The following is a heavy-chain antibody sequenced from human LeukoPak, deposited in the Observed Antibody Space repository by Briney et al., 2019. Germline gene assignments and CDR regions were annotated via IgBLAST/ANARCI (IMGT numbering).Heavy chain of an antibody. D-gene: IGHD2-15*01. V-gene: IGHV3-73*01. Sequence: GGSLRLSCAASGFTFSGSGMHWVRQASGKGLEWVGRIRSKVNSYATAYAASVKGRFTISRDDSKNTAYLQMNSLKIEDTAVYYCTTDSSGYWGQGTLVTVSS. J-gene: IGHJ4*02. CDR3: TTDSSGY. CDR2: IRSKVNSYAT. CDR1: GFTFSGSG.